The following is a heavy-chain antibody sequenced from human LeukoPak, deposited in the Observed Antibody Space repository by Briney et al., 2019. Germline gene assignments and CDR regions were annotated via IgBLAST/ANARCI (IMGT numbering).Heavy chain of an antibody. J-gene: IGHJ5*02. V-gene: IGHV4-34*01. CDR2: INHSGST. Sequence: SETLSLTCAVYGGSFSGYYWSWIRQPPGKGLEWIGEINHSGSTNYNPSLKSRVAISVDTSKNQFSLKLSSVTAADTAVYYCARGLLDGFGELYNWFDPWGQGTLVTVSS. CDR3: ARGLLDGFGELYNWFDP. D-gene: IGHD3-10*01. CDR1: GGSFSGYY.